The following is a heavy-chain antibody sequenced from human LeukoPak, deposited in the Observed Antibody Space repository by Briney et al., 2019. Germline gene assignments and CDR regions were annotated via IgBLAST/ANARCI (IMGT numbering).Heavy chain of an antibody. J-gene: IGHJ5*02. CDR1: VGSISTYF. CDR2: IYSSGST. Sequence: PSETLSLTCTVSVGSISTYFWSWMRQPPGKGLECIAYIYSSGSTTYNPSLRSRVTISVDSSKNQFSLKLNSVTVADTAVYYWARGGYLKTDWFDPWGQGTLVTVSS. D-gene: IGHD2-15*01. V-gene: IGHV4-59*01. CDR3: ARGGYLKTDWFDP.